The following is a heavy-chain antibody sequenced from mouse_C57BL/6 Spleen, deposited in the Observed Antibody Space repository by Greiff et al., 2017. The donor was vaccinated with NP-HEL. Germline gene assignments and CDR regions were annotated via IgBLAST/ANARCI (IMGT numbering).Heavy chain of an antibody. D-gene: IGHD1-1*01. CDR3: AGHYYGGSSWFAY. Sequence: VQLQQSGPELVKPGASVKLSCKASGYAFSSSWMNWVKQRPGKGLEWIGRIYPGDGDTNYNGTFKGKATLTADKSSSTAYMQLSSLTSEDSAVYFCAGHYYGGSSWFAYWGQGDLVTVSA. CDR1: GYAFSSSW. CDR2: IYPGDGDT. V-gene: IGHV1-82*01. J-gene: IGHJ3*01.